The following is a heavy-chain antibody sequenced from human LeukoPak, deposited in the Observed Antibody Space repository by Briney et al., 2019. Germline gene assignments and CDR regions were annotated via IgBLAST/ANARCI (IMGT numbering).Heavy chain of an antibody. CDR3: ARGITIFGVVIEGDWFDP. CDR1: GYTLTGYY. J-gene: IGHJ5*02. CDR2: INPNSGGT. Sequence: ASVKVSCKASGYTLTGYYMHWVRQAPGQGLEWMGWINPNSGGTNYAQKLPGRVTMTRDTSISTAYMELSRLRSEDTAVYYGARGITIFGVVIEGDWFDPWGQGTLVTVSS. V-gene: IGHV1-2*02. D-gene: IGHD3-3*01.